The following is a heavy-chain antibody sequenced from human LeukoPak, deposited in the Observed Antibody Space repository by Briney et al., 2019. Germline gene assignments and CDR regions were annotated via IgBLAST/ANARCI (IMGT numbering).Heavy chain of an antibody. V-gene: IGHV1-69*05. CDR3: ASRPYCTNGVCYPRWRFQH. J-gene: IGHJ1*01. Sequence: SVKVSCKASGGTFSSYAISWVRQAPGQGLEWMGGIIPIFGTANYAQKFQGRVTITTDESTSTAYMELSSLRSEDTAVYYCASRPYCTNGVCYPRWRFQHWGQGTLVTVSS. CDR2: IIPIFGTA. D-gene: IGHD2-8*01. CDR1: GGTFSSYA.